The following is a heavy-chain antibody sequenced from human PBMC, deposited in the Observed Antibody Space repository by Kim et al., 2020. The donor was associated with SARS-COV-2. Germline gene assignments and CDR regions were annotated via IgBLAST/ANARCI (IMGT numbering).Heavy chain of an antibody. CDR1: GFTVSSNY. J-gene: IGHJ6*02. D-gene: IGHD2-15*01. Sequence: GGSLRLSCAASGFTVSSNYMSWVRQAPGKGLEWVSVIYSGGSTYYADSVKGRFTISRDNSKNTLYLQMNSLRAEDTAVYYCARDRRFPYCSGGSCYSQPYGMDVWGQGTTVTVSS. CDR2: IYSGGST. V-gene: IGHV3-53*01. CDR3: ARDRRFPYCSGGSCYSQPYGMDV.